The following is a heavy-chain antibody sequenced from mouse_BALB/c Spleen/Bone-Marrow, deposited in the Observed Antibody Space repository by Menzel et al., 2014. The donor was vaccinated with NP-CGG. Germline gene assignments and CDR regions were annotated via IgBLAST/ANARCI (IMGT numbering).Heavy chain of an antibody. V-gene: IGHV3-2*02. CDR1: GYSITSDYA. Sequence: EVMLVESGPGLVKPSQSLSLTCTVTGYSITSDYAWNWIRQFPGNKLEWMGYISYSGSTSYNPSLKSRISITRDTSKNQFFLQLNSVTTEDTATYYCATGTWYFDYWGQGTTLTVSS. D-gene: IGHD4-1*01. CDR3: ATGTWYFDY. CDR2: ISYSGST. J-gene: IGHJ2*01.